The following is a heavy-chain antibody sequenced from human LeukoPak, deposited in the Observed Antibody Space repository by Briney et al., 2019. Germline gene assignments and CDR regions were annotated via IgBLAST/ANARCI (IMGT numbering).Heavy chain of an antibody. J-gene: IGHJ4*02. Sequence: GGSLRLSCAASGFTVSSNYMSWVRQAPGKGLEWVSVIYSGGSTYYADSVKGRFTISRDNSKNTLYLQMNSLRAEDTAVYYCARETPGYSSGWYLTWGYYFDYWGQGTLVTVSS. CDR3: ARETPGYSSGWYLTWGYYFDY. V-gene: IGHV3-53*01. CDR2: IYSGGST. CDR1: GFTVSSNY. D-gene: IGHD6-19*01.